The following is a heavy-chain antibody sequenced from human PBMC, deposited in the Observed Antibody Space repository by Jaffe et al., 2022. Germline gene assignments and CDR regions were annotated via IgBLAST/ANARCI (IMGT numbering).Heavy chain of an antibody. Sequence: EMQLVESGGGLVLPGGSLRLSCAASGFTFSNYWMTWVRQAPGRGLEWVANIKKDGSRENYLDSVRGRFTISRDNRKNLLFLQMDSLRFEDTAVYYCGRSPTDYNQGPDAFDIWGQGTMVTVSS. CDR2: IKKDGSRE. D-gene: IGHD4-4*01. V-gene: IGHV3-7*05. J-gene: IGHJ3*02. CDR1: GFTFSNYW. CDR3: GRSPTDYNQGPDAFDI.